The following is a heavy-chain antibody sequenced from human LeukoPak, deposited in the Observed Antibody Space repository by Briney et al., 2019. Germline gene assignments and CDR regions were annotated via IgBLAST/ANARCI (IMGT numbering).Heavy chain of an antibody. CDR1: GFTVSRNC. CDR3: ARNDRGAFDI. Sequence: GGSLRLACAASGFTVSRNCMSWVRQAPGKGLEWVSVISSGGNTYYTDSVKGRFTISRDNSKNTLYLQMSSLRVEDTAVYYCARNDRGAFDIWGQGTMVTVSS. V-gene: IGHV3-53*01. CDR2: ISSGGNT. J-gene: IGHJ3*02. D-gene: IGHD3-22*01.